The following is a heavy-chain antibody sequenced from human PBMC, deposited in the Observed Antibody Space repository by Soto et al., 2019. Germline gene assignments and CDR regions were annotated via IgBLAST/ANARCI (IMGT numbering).Heavy chain of an antibody. Sequence: QVQLVESGGGVVQPGRSLRLSCAASGFTFSSYGMHWVRQAPGKGLEWVAVISYDGSNKYYADSVKGRFTISRDNSKNTLYLQMNSLRAEDTAVYYCVSSYGSIHFVYWGQGTLVTVSS. CDR1: GFTFSSYG. V-gene: IGHV3-30*03. D-gene: IGHD5-18*01. CDR2: ISYDGSNK. J-gene: IGHJ4*02. CDR3: VSSYGSIHFVY.